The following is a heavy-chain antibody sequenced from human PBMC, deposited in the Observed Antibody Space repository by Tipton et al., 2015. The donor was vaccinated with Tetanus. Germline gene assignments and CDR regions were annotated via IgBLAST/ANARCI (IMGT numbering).Heavy chain of an antibody. V-gene: IGHV4-59*12. Sequence: SGGSINRYYWSWIRQSPGKGLEWIGYINYSGTTNYASSLQSRVIISVDTSKNQFSLKLSSVTAADTAVYYCARGFWFDPWGQGTLVTVSS. CDR1: GGSINRYY. J-gene: IGHJ5*02. CDR3: ARGFWFDP. CDR2: INYSGTT.